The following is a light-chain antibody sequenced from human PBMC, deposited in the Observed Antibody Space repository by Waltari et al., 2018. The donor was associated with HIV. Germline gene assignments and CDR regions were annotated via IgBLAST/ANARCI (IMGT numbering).Light chain of an antibody. J-gene: IGLJ2*01. Sequence: QSALTQPPSASESLGQSVTISCTGTSSDVGGYNYVSWYQQHPGKTPKLMIYEVSKRPSGVPDRFSGSKSGNTASLTVSGLQAEDEADYYCTSYAGSNNVVFGGGTKLTVL. CDR3: TSYAGSNNVV. CDR1: SSDVGGYNY. V-gene: IGLV2-8*01. CDR2: EVS.